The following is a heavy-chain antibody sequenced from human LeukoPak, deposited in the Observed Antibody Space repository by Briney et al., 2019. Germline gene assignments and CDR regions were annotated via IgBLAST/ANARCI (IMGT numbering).Heavy chain of an antibody. Sequence: TSETLSLTCAVSGYSIGSGYYWGWIRQPPGKGLEWIGSMYHSGNTFYNPSLKSRVTISVDTSKNHFSLNLASVTAADTAVYYCARKSSTWPYYYFDFWGQGALITVSS. CDR1: GYSIGSGYY. J-gene: IGHJ4*02. D-gene: IGHD2-2*01. CDR3: ARKSSTWPYYYFDF. CDR2: MYHSGNT. V-gene: IGHV4-38-2*01.